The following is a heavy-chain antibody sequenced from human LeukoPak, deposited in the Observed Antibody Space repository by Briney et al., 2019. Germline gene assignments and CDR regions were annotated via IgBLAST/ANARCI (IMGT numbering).Heavy chain of an antibody. V-gene: IGHV3-74*01. CDR2: INSDGSST. J-gene: IGHJ4*02. D-gene: IGHD3-9*01. CDR3: XXXXXXXXRYFDWLLFDY. CDR1: GFTFSSYW. Sequence: GGSLRLSCAASGFTFSSYWMHWVRQGPGKGLVWVSRINSDGSSTSCADSVKGRFTISRDNAKNTLYLQMNSLRAEDTAVYYXXXXXXXXXRYFDWLLFDYWGQGTLVTVSS.